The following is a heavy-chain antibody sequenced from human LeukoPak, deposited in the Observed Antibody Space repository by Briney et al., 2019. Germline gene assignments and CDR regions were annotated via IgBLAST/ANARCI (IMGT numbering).Heavy chain of an antibody. J-gene: IGHJ4*02. CDR1: GFTFSDSY. CDR3: AKDREGAGLYYFDY. CDR2: FSSSGGST. D-gene: IGHD1-26*01. Sequence: AGGSLRLSCAASGFTFSDSYMSWVRQAPGKGLEWVSTFSSSGGSTYYADSVKDRFTISRDNSKNTLYLQMNSLRAEDTAVYYCAKDREGAGLYYFDYWGQGALVTVSS. V-gene: IGHV3-23*01.